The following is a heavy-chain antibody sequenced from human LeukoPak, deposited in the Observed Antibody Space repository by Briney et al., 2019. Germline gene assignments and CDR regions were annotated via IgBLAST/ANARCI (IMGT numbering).Heavy chain of an antibody. CDR1: GFTFSRYC. Sequence: PGGSVRLFCAACGFTFSRYCMSWVRQAPGEGGEWVANIRQDGGEKYYVDSVKGRFTISRDNAKNSLYLQMYSLRAEDTAVYYCATQWELRRYFDYWGQGTLVTVSS. V-gene: IGHV3-7*01. J-gene: IGHJ4*02. CDR2: IRQDGGEK. D-gene: IGHD1-26*01. CDR3: ATQWELRRYFDY.